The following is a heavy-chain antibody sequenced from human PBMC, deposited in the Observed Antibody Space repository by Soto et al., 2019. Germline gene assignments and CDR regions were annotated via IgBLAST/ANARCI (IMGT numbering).Heavy chain of an antibody. Sequence: GGSLRLSCAASGFTFSSYAMSWVRQAPGKGLEWVSVISGSDGSTYYADSVKGRFTISRDNSKNTLYLQMNSLRGEDTAVYYCAKDRERDAWYEDYWGQGTLVTVSS. V-gene: IGHV3-23*01. CDR1: GFTFSSYA. CDR3: AKDRERDAWYEDY. D-gene: IGHD6-13*01. J-gene: IGHJ4*02. CDR2: ISGSDGST.